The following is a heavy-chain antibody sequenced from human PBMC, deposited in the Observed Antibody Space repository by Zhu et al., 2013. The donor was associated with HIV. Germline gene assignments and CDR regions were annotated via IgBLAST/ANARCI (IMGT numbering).Heavy chain of an antibody. D-gene: IGHD3-16*02. Sequence: EVQLVESGGGLVQPGRSLRLSCAASGFTFDDYAMHWVRQAPGKGLEWVSGISWNSGSIGYADSVKGRFTISRDNAKNSLYLQMNSLRAEDTALYYCAKSSGNLGELSVPPPLDYWGQGTLVTVSS. CDR1: GFTFDDYA. J-gene: IGHJ4*02. CDR3: AKSSGNLGELSVPPPLDY. V-gene: IGHV3-9*01. CDR2: ISWNSGSI.